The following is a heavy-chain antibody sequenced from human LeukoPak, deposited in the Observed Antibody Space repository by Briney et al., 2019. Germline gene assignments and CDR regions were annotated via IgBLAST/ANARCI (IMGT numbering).Heavy chain of an antibody. CDR1: GFTVSSNY. V-gene: IGHV3-66*02. J-gene: IGHJ4*02. Sequence: GGSLRLSCAASGFTVSSNYMSWVRLAPGKAMEWVSTIYSGLTAYYADSVKGRFTISRDNSKNTLYLQMNSLRAEDTAVYYCAATLIPIVVVPAAMPGYWGQGTLVTVSS. D-gene: IGHD2-2*01. CDR3: AATLIPIVVVPAAMPGY. CDR2: IYSGLTA.